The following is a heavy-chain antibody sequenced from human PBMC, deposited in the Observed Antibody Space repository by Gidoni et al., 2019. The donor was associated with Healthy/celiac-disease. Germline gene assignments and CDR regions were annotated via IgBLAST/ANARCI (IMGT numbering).Heavy chain of an antibody. D-gene: IGHD4-17*01. J-gene: IGHJ4*02. Sequence: EVQLVEYGGGLVQRGRSLSLYCAASGFTFVADAMHWVRQAPGKGLGLVSGISWNSGSIGYADSVKGRFTISRDNAKNSLYLQMNSLKSEHTASYYCVVSVLLHDYGGNVFDYWGQGTLVTVSS. CDR3: VVSVLLHDYGGNVFDY. V-gene: IGHV3-9*01. CDR2: ISWNSGSI. CDR1: GFTFVADA.